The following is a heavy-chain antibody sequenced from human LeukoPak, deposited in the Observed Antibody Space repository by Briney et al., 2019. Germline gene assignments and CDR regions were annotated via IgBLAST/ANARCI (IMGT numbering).Heavy chain of an antibody. CDR3: ARSPSGYSSSWYLG. D-gene: IGHD6-13*01. CDR2: IYYSGST. V-gene: IGHV4-31*03. Sequence: PSETLSLTCTVSGGSISSGGYYWSWIRQHPGKGLEWIGYIYYSGSTYYNPSLKSRVTMSVDTSKNQFSPKLSSVTAADTAVYYCARSPSGYSSSWYLGWGQGTLVTVSS. CDR1: GGSISSGGYY. J-gene: IGHJ4*02.